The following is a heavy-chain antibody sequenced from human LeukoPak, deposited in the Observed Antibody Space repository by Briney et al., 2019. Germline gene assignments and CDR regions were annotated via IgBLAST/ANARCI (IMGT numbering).Heavy chain of an antibody. CDR1: VFTFTDEY. D-gene: IGHD2-2*01. CDR3: ARDPKSQLLLDY. CDR2: INPYSGAI. V-gene: IGHV1-2*02. Sequence: ASVKVSYKSSVFTFTDEYILWVGQAPGQGLEWMGWINPYSGAINYAQKFQGRVTLTRDTSISTAYMELSRLTSGDTAVYYCARDPKSQLLLDYWGQGTLVTVSS. J-gene: IGHJ4*02.